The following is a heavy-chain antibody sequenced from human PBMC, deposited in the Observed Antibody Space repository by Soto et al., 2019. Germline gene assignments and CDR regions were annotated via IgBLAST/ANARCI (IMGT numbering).Heavy chain of an antibody. CDR3: ASDINDTNRHYEVYWFDT. J-gene: IGHJ5*02. CDR1: GYSITTTYH. D-gene: IGHD3-22*01. CDR2: FHHSGTT. V-gene: IGHV4-38-2*01. Sequence: SETLSLTCAVSGYSITTTYHWGWIRRPPGKGLEWIGSFHHSGTTYYNPSLKSRVTISVDTSKNSLSLKLRSATAADTAVYYCASDINDTNRHYEVYWFDTWGQGTLVTVSS.